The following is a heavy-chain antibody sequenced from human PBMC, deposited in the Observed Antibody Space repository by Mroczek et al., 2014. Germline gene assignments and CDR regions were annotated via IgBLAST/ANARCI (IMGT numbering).Heavy chain of an antibody. CDR3: AVTTGGATVVTPGY. CDR2: ISGSGGST. J-gene: IGHJ4*02. Sequence: EVQLVETGGGLVQPGGSLRLSCAASGFTFSSYAMSWVRQAPGKGLEWVSAISGSGGSTYYADSVKGRFTISRDNSKNTLYLQMNSLRAEDTAVYYCAVTTGGATVVTPGYWGQGTLVTVSS. CDR1: GFTFSSYA. D-gene: IGHD4-23*01. V-gene: IGHV3-23*04.